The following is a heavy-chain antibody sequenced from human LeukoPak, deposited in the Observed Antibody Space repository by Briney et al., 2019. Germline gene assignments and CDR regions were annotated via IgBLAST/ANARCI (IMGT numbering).Heavy chain of an antibody. Sequence: SQTLSLTCAIYGDSVSSNSAAWNWIRQSPSRGLEWLGRTYYRSKWYNDYAVSVKSRITINPDTSKNQFSLQLNSVTPEDTAVYYCARAGITIFGVVVDYYFDYWGQGTLVTVSS. CDR3: ARAGITIFGVVVDYYFDY. V-gene: IGHV6-1*01. CDR2: TYYRSKWYN. D-gene: IGHD3-3*01. J-gene: IGHJ4*02. CDR1: GDSVSSNSAA.